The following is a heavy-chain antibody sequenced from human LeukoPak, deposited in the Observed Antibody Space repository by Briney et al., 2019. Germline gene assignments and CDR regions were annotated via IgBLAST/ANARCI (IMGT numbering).Heavy chain of an antibody. Sequence: PSETLSLTCTVSGGSISSYYWSWIRQPPGKGLEWIGYIYYSGSTNYNPSLKSRVTISVDTSKNQFSLKLSSVTAADTAVYYCARDYGDGIAVAGWGQGTLVTVSS. CDR3: ARDYGDGIAVAG. D-gene: IGHD6-19*01. V-gene: IGHV4-59*01. CDR1: GGSISSYY. J-gene: IGHJ4*02. CDR2: IYYSGST.